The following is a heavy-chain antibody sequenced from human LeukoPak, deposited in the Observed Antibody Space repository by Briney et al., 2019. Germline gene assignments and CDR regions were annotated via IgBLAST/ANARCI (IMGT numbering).Heavy chain of an antibody. J-gene: IGHJ6*03. D-gene: IGHD2-2*01. V-gene: IGHV4-4*07. CDR3: ARDTERKGYCSSTSCLYYYYMDV. Sequence: SETLSLTCTVSGGSISSYYWSWIRQPAGKGLEWVGRIYISGSTNYNPSLKSRVTMSVDTSKNQFSLKLSSVTAADTAVYYCARDTERKGYCSSTSCLYYYYMDVWGKGTTVTISS. CDR2: IYISGST. CDR1: GGSISSYY.